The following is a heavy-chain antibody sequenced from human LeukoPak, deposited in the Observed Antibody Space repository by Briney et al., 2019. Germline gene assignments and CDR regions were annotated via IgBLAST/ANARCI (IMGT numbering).Heavy chain of an antibody. Sequence: GGSLRLSCAASGFTVDGHYMNWVRQAPGKGLEWVSVVYSGGTTFYADSVKGRFTISRDNSKNMLYLHMYSLRAEDTAVYYCARHLWFDYWGQGTLVTVSS. CDR2: VYSGGTT. CDR1: GFTVDGHY. V-gene: IGHV3-66*04. D-gene: IGHD3-16*01. CDR3: ARHLWFDY. J-gene: IGHJ4*02.